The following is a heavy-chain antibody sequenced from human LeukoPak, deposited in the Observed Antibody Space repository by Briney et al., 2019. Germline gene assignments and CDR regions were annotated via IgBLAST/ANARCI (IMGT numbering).Heavy chain of an antibody. CDR1: GGTFSSYA. J-gene: IGHJ4*02. V-gene: IGHV1-69*06. CDR2: IIPIFGTA. D-gene: IGHD3-22*01. CDR3: ARDDKTYYYDSSGYYDY. Sequence: ASVKVSCKASGGTFSSYAISWVRQAPGQGLEWMGRIIPIFGTANYAQKFQGRVTITADKSTGTAYMELSSLRSEDTAVYYCARDDKTYYYDSSGYYDYWGQGTLVTVSS.